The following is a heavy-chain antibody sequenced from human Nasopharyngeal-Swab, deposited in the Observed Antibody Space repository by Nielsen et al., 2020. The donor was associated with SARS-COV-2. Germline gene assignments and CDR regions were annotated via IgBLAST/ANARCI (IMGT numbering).Heavy chain of an antibody. J-gene: IGHJ6*03. D-gene: IGHD3-10*01. V-gene: IGHV4-34*01. Sequence: WIRQPPGKGPEWIGEINHSGNTNYNPSPKSRVTISVDTSKNQFSLKLSSVTAADTAVYYCARGRRVVRGVIITNYYYYYYMDVWGKGTTVTVSS. CDR2: INHSGNT. CDR3: ARGRRVVRGVIITNYYYYYYMDV.